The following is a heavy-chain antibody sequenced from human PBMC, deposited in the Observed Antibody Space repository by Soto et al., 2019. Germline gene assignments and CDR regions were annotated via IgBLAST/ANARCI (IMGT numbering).Heavy chain of an antibody. CDR1: GGSISSSSYY. Sequence: SETLSLTCTVSGGSISSSSYYWGWIRQPPGKGLEWIGSIYYSGSTYYNPSLKSRVTISVDTSKNQFSLKLSSVTAADTAVYYCARPNTGTIFGVVMYFDYWGQGTLVTVSS. CDR3: ARPNTGTIFGVVMYFDY. V-gene: IGHV4-39*01. CDR2: IYYSGST. J-gene: IGHJ4*02. D-gene: IGHD3-3*01.